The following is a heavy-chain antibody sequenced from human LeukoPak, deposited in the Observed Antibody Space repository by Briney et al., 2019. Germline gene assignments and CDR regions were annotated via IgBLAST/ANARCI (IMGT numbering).Heavy chain of an antibody. CDR3: ARDYRGRRTAMD. J-gene: IGHJ4*02. Sequence: GGSLRLSCAASGFTFSSYSMNWVRQAPGKGLEWVSSISSSSSYIYYADSVKGRFTISRDNAKNSLYLQMNSLRAEDTAVYYCARDYRGRRTAMDWGQGTLVTVSS. D-gene: IGHD5-18*01. CDR1: GFTFSSYS. V-gene: IGHV3-21*01. CDR2: ISSSSSYI.